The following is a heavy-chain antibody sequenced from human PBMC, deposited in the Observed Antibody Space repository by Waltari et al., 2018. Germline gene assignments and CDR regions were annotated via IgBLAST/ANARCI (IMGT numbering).Heavy chain of an antibody. CDR3: ARGYCSGGSCYQDAFDI. CDR1: TCGFS. CDR2: IYHSGST. J-gene: IGHJ3*02. Sequence: TCGFSSCWWQLPGKGMEWIGSIYHSGSTYYNPSLKSRVTISVDTSKNQFSLKLSSVTAADTAVYYCARGYCSGGSCYQDAFDIWGQGTMVTVSS. V-gene: IGHV4-38-2*02. D-gene: IGHD2-15*01.